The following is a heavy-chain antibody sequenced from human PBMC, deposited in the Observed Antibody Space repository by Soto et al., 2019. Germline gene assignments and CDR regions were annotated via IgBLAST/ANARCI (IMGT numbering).Heavy chain of an antibody. D-gene: IGHD3-3*01. CDR3: AISNYDFWSGYYIGYYYYGMDV. V-gene: IGHV1-69*13. Sequence: SVKVSCKASGGTFSSYAISWVRQAPGQGLEWMGGIIPIFGTANYAQKFQGRVTITADESTSTAYMELSSLRSEDTAVYYCAISNYDFWSGYYIGYYYYGMDVWGQGTKVTFSS. CDR1: GGTFSSYA. J-gene: IGHJ6*02. CDR2: IIPIFGTA.